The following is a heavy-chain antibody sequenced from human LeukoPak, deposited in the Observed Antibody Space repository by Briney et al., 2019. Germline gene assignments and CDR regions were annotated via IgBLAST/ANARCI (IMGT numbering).Heavy chain of an antibody. CDR2: IYYSGTT. V-gene: IGHV4-59*01. Sequence: PSETLSLTCTVSGGSISSYYWSWIRQPPGKGLEWIGYIYYSGTTNYNPSPKSRVTISVDTSKNQFSLKLNSVTAADTAVYYCARGVYIAAAQYGYWGQGTLVTVSS. J-gene: IGHJ4*02. D-gene: IGHD6-13*01. CDR3: ARGVYIAAAQYGY. CDR1: GGSISSYY.